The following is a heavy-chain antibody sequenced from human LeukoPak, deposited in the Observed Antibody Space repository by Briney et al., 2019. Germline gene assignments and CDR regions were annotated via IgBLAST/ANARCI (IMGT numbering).Heavy chain of an antibody. J-gene: IGHJ6*03. CDR1: GGSISSYY. V-gene: IGHV4-4*07. Sequence: SETLSLTCTVSGGSISSYYWSWIRQPAGKGLEWIGRIYTSGSTNYNPSRKSRVTISVDTSKNQFSLKLSSVTAVDTAVYYCARGIVVVAQLGYYYYYMDVWGKGTTVTVSS. CDR2: IYTSGST. CDR3: ARGIVVVAQLGYYYYYMDV. D-gene: IGHD2-15*01.